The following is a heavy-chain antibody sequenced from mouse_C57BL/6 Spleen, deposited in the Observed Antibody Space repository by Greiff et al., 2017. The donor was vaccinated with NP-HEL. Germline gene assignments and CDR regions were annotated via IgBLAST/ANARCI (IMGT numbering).Heavy chain of an antibody. Sequence: EVHLVESGEGLVKPGGSLKLSCAASGFTFSSYAMSWVRQTPEKRLEWVAYISSGGDYIYYADTVKGRFIISRDNARNTLYLQMSSLKSEDTAMYYCTREGYPYAMDYWGQGTSVTVSS. CDR2: ISSGGDYI. D-gene: IGHD2-14*01. CDR1: GFTFSSYA. CDR3: TREGYPYAMDY. J-gene: IGHJ4*01. V-gene: IGHV5-9-1*02.